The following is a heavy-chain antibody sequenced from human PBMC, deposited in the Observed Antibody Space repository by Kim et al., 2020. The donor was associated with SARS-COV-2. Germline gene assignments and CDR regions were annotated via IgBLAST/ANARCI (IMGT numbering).Heavy chain of an antibody. CDR3: ARPDLI. V-gene: IGHV3-23*01. J-gene: IGHJ6*02. D-gene: IGHD3-10*01. CDR2: SESGGST. Sequence: SESGGSTYYADSVKSRFTISSDNSKHTLCLQMHSLSDEDTAVYYCARPDLIWGQGTTVTVSS.